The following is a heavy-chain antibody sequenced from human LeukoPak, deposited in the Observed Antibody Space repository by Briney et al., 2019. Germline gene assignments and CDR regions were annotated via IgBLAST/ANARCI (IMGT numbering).Heavy chain of an antibody. CDR2: IYYSGST. D-gene: IGHD3-16*01. Sequence: SETLSLTCTVSGGSISSGGYYWSWIRQHPGKGLEWIAFIYYSGSTYYNPSLKSRVSISVDTSKNQFSLNLTSVTVADTAVYYCARAGGRRAFDIWGQGTMVTVSS. J-gene: IGHJ3*02. CDR1: GGSISSGGYY. CDR3: ARAGGRRAFDI. V-gene: IGHV4-31*03.